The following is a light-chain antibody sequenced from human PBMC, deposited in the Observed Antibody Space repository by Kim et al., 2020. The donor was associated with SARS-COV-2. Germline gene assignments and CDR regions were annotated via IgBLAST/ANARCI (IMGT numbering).Light chain of an antibody. V-gene: IGKV1-17*03. CDR2: AAS. CDR1: QDINNY. CDR3: LQHLSYPRT. Sequence: DIQMTQSPSAMSASVGDRVTITCRASQDINNYLAWFQQKPGKAPKRLIYAASSLQSGVPPRFSGSGSGTDFTLTINGLQPEDLATYYCLQHLSYPRTFGQGTKVDIK. J-gene: IGKJ1*01.